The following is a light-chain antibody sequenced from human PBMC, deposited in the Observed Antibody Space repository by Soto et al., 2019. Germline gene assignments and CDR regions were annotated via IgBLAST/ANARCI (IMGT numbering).Light chain of an antibody. CDR1: QSVSSY. CDR3: QHRYNWPRT. J-gene: IGKJ1*01. V-gene: IGKV3-11*01. CDR2: DVS. Sequence: EIVLTQSPVTLSLSPGESATLSCRASQSVSSYLAWYQQQPGQAPRLLIFDVSNRATGIPARFSGSGSGTDFTLTISSLEPEDFAFYYCQHRYNWPRTFGQGTRVEVK.